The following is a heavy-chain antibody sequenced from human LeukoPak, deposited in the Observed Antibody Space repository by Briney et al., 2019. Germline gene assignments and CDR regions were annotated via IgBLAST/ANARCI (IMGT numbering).Heavy chain of an antibody. J-gene: IGHJ5*02. CDR3: ARGAMVRGVIDWLDP. CDR2: ISAYNGNT. D-gene: IGHD3-10*01. Sequence: ASVKVSCKASGYTFTSYGISWVRQAPGQGLEWMGWISAYNGNTNYAQKLQGRVTMTTDTSTSTAYMELRSLRSDDTAVYYCARGAMVRGVIDWLDPWGQGTLVTVSS. V-gene: IGHV1-18*01. CDR1: GYTFTSYG.